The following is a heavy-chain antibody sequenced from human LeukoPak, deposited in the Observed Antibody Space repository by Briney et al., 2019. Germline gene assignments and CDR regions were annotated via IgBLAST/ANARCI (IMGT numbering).Heavy chain of an antibody. J-gene: IGHJ4*02. V-gene: IGHV1-2*02. CDR1: GYTFTGYY. CDR2: INPNSGGT. D-gene: IGHD2-21*02. CDR3: ARVRRAYCGGDCWIQAGGFDY. Sequence: ASVKVSCKAPGYTFTGYYMHWVRQAPGQGLEWMGWINPNSGGTNYAQKFQGRVTMTRDTSISTAYMELSRLRSDDTAVYYCARVRRAYCGGDCWIQAGGFDYWGQGTLVTVSS.